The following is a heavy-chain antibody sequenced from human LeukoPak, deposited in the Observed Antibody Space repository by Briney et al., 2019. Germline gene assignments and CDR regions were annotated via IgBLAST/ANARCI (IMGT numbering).Heavy chain of an antibody. J-gene: IGHJ4*02. CDR2: ISSNGGST. Sequence: GGSLRLSCAASGFTFSSYAMHWVRQAPGKGLEYVSAISSNGGSTYYADSVKGRFTISRDNSKSTLYLQMGSLRAEDMAVYYCARESLDYGDYVFDYWGQGTLVTVSS. V-gene: IGHV3-64*02. D-gene: IGHD4-17*01. CDR3: ARESLDYGDYVFDY. CDR1: GFTFSSYA.